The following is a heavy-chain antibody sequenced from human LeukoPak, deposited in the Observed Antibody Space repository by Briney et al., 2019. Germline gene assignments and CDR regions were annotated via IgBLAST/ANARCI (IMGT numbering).Heavy chain of an antibody. CDR1: GYTFTSYA. V-gene: IGHV1-3*01. D-gene: IGHD3-16*01. CDR3: ERDFRATFGGVMASAFDY. Sequence: ASVKVSCKASGYTFTSYAMHWVRQAPGQRLEWMGWINAGNGNTKYSQKFQGRVTMTRDTSTSTVYMELRSLRSEDTAVYYCERDFRATFGGVMASAFDYWGQGTLVTVSP. CDR2: INAGNGNT. J-gene: IGHJ4*02.